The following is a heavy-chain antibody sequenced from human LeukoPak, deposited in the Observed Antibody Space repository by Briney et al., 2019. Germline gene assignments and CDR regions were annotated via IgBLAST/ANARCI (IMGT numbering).Heavy chain of an antibody. V-gene: IGHV3-74*01. CDR3: TRGYYYDSSGPNIPFDY. Sequence: GGSLRLSCAASGFTFSSYWMHWVRQAPGKGLVWVSRINGDGSTTSYADSVRGRFTISRDNAKNTLYLQMNSLRAEDTAVYYCTRGYYYDSSGPNIPFDYWGQGTLATVSS. CDR2: INGDGSTT. D-gene: IGHD3-22*01. J-gene: IGHJ4*02. CDR1: GFTFSSYW.